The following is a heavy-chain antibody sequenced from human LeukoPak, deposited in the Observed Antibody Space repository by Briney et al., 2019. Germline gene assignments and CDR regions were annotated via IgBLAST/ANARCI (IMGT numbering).Heavy chain of an antibody. CDR2: ISGSGGST. CDR3: AKVDIVATIPPYFDY. Sequence: PGGSLRLSCAASGFTFSSYGMSWVRQAPGKGLEWVSAISGSGGSTYYADSVKGRFTISRDNSKNTLYLQMNSLRAEDTAVYYCAKVDIVATIPPYFDYWGQGTLVTVSS. D-gene: IGHD5-12*01. CDR1: GFTFSSYG. V-gene: IGHV3-23*01. J-gene: IGHJ4*02.